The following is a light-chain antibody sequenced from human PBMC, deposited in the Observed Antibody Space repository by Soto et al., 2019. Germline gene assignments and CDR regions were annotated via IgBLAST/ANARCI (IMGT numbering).Light chain of an antibody. CDR1: QGIANY. V-gene: IGKV1-27*01. J-gene: IGKJ2*01. CDR2: GAS. CDR3: QKYNSAPYT. Sequence: DIQMTQSPSSLSASVGEKVTITCRASQGIANYLAWYQQKPGKVPKLLIYGASILTSGVPSWFSGSASGKDCTLIIISLQPEDVANYYCQKYNSAPYTFGQGTKLEIK.